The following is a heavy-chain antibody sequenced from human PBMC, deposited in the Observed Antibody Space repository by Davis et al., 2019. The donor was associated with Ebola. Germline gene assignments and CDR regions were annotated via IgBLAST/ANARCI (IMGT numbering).Heavy chain of an antibody. CDR3: ARRVVVIASDAFDI. CDR1: GYIFSNYD. Sequence: AASVKVSCKASGYIFSNYDINWVRQASGQGLEWMGWMNHNSGNTGYAQKFQGRVTMTRNTSISTAYMELSSLRSEDTAVYYCARRVVVIASDAFDIWGQGTMVTVSS. D-gene: IGHD2-21*01. V-gene: IGHV1-8*01. CDR2: MNHNSGNT. J-gene: IGHJ3*02.